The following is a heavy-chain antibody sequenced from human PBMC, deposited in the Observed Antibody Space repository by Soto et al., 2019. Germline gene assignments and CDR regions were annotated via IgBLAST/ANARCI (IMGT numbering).Heavy chain of an antibody. J-gene: IGHJ4*02. CDR1: GGTFSSYT. CDR2: IIPILGIA. CDR3: ARETYCGGDCYLEDY. D-gene: IGHD2-21*01. V-gene: IGHV1-69*04. Sequence: SVKVSCKASGGTFSSYTISWVRQAPGQGLEWMGRIIPILGIANYAQKFQGRVTITADKSTSTAYMELSSLRSEDTAVYYCARETYCGGDCYLEDYWGQGTLVTVSS.